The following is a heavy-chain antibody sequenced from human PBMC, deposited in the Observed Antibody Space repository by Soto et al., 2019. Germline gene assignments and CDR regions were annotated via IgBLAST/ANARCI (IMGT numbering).Heavy chain of an antibody. D-gene: IGHD3-16*01. CDR3: ARDPLMITFGGVSTKQFDP. Sequence: QVQLQQWGAGLLKPSETLSLTCAVYGGSFSGYYWSWIRQPPGKGLEWIGEINHSRSTNYNPSLKRRVTISVDTSKNQFSLKLSSVTAADTAVYYCARDPLMITFGGVSTKQFDPWGQGTLVTVSS. CDR1: GGSFSGYY. J-gene: IGHJ5*02. CDR2: INHSRST. V-gene: IGHV4-34*01.